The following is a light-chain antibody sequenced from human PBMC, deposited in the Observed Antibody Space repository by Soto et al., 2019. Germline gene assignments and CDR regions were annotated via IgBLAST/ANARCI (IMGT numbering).Light chain of an antibody. CDR1: QSISSW. Sequence: DIQMTQSASTLSASVGDRVTITCRASQSISSWLAWYQQKPGKAPKSLIYKASSLESGVPSRFSGGGSGTEFTLTISSLQPDDFATYYCQQYSIYPITFGQGTRLEIK. CDR2: KAS. J-gene: IGKJ5*01. CDR3: QQYSIYPIT. V-gene: IGKV1-5*03.